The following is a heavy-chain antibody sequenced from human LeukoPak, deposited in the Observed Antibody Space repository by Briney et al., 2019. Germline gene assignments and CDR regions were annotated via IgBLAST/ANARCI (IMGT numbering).Heavy chain of an antibody. CDR1: GFTFSSYR. V-gene: IGHV3-21*01. J-gene: IGHJ3*02. CDR2: ISSSSYI. D-gene: IGHD6-19*01. CDR3: AADPGIAVVEPGRLDAFDI. Sequence: PGGSLRLSCAASGFTFSSYRMNWVRQAPGKGLEWVSSISSSSYIYYADSVKGRFTISRDNAKNSLYLQMNSLRAEDTAVYYCAADPGIAVVEPGRLDAFDIWGQGTMVTVSS.